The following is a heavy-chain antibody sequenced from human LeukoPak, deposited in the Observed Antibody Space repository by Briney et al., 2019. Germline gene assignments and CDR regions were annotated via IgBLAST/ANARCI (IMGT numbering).Heavy chain of an antibody. Sequence: GGSLRLSCVASGFTLNNYWMSWVRQAPGKGLEWVANIKQDGSDYYYVDSVKGRFTISRDNAKNSLYLQMNSLRAEDTAVYYCASRYNWNDYTYIDYWGQGTLVTVSS. CDR1: GFTLNNYW. V-gene: IGHV3-7*03. D-gene: IGHD1-20*01. J-gene: IGHJ4*02. CDR2: IKQDGSDY. CDR3: ASRYNWNDYTYIDY.